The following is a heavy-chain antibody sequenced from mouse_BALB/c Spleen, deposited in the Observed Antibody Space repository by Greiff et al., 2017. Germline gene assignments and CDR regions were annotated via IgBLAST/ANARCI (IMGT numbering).Heavy chain of an antibody. CDR3: TSSWLLAFDY. CDR1: GYTFTSYY. V-gene: IGHV1S81*02. CDR2: INPSNGGT. Sequence: VQLQQSGAELVKPGASVKLSCKASGYTFTSYYMYWVKQRPGQGLEWIGEINPSNGGTNFNEKFKSKATLTVDKSSSTAYMQLSSLTSEDSAVYYCTSSWLLAFDYWGQGTTLTVSS. D-gene: IGHD2-3*01. J-gene: IGHJ2*01.